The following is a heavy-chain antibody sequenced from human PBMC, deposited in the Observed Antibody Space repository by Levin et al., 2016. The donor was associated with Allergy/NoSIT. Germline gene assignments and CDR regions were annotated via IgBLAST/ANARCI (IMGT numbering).Heavy chain of an antibody. CDR2: IHHSGTT. V-gene: IGHV4-59*01. CDR1: GGSINSYY. CDR3: ARADYGGYSGTFDY. Sequence: SETLSLTCAVSGGSINSYYWSWIRQPPGMGLEWIGYIHHSGTTNYNPSLKGRVTISVDMSKNQFSLKLKSMTAADTAVYFCARADYGGYSGTFDYWGQGTLVTVSS. D-gene: IGHD4-23*01. J-gene: IGHJ4*02.